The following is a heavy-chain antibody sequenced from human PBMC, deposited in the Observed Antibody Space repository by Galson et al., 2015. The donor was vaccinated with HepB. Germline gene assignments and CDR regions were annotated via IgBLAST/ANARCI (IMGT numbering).Heavy chain of an antibody. Sequence: SETLSLTCVVSGGSISHDKWWSWVRQPPGKGLEWIGEINHGGRVNCNPSLKSRVTSSVDTSKNHFSLRLRSVSAADTAVYYCARRAPISMFGQTQGFSPWGQGTLVTVSS. J-gene: IGHJ5*02. V-gene: IGHV4/OR15-8*01. D-gene: IGHD3-3*01. CDR2: INHGGRV. CDR3: ARRAPISMFGQTQGFSP. CDR1: GGSISHDKW.